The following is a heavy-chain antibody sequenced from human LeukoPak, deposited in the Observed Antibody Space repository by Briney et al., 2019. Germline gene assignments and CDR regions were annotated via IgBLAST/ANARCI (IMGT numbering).Heavy chain of an antibody. CDR3: AKGSRYIVVVVAADAGFDP. J-gene: IGHJ5*02. Sequence: GGSLRLSCAASGFTSSSYAMSWVRQAPGKGLEWVSAISGSGGSTYYADSVKGRFTISRDNSKNTLYLQMNSLRAEDTAVYYCAKGSRYIVVVVAADAGFDPWGQGTLVTVSS. V-gene: IGHV3-23*01. CDR1: GFTSSSYA. D-gene: IGHD2-15*01. CDR2: ISGSGGST.